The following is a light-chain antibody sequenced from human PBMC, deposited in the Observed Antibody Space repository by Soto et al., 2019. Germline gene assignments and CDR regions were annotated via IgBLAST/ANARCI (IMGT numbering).Light chain of an antibody. CDR2: EVT. J-gene: IGLJ1*01. CDR3: ISYTSRSTVYV. V-gene: IGLV2-14*01. Sequence: QSALTQPASVSGSPGQSITISCTGTSSDVGDYNYVSWYQQHPGKAPKLIIYEVTNRPSGISNRFSGSKSGNTASLTISGLQAEDEAYYHCISYTSRSTVYVFGTGTKLTVL. CDR1: SSDVGDYNY.